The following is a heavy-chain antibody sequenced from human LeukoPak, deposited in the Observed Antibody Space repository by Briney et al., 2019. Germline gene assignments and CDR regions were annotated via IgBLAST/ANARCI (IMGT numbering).Heavy chain of an antibody. J-gene: IGHJ4*02. V-gene: IGHV3-23*01. CDR1: GFAFSSYA. CDR2: ICSTAYTT. D-gene: IGHD3-10*01. Sequence: GESLRLSCVVSGFAFSSYAMAWVPQAPGKGLEWVSTICSTAYTTHYADSVKGRFTITRDNYQNILYLQMTNLRAEDTAVYYCARDPDYYGKGHFDYWGQGSLVTVSS. CDR3: ARDPDYYGKGHFDY.